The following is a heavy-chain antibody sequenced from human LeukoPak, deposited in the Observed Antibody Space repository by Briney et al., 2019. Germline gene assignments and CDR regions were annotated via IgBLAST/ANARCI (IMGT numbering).Heavy chain of an antibody. Sequence: GESLNISCKGSGYSFTSYWIGWVRQMPGKGLEWMGIIYPGDSDTRYSPSSQGQVTISADKSISTAYLQWSSLKASDTAMYYCARRRGRGYSYGPIDYWGQGTLVTVSS. V-gene: IGHV5-51*01. D-gene: IGHD5-18*01. CDR2: IYPGDSDT. CDR1: GYSFTSYW. J-gene: IGHJ4*02. CDR3: ARRRGRGYSYGPIDY.